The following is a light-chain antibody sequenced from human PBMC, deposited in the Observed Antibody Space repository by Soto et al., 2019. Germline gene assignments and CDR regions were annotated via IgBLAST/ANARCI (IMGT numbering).Light chain of an antibody. J-gene: IGKJ5*01. CDR1: QSSGSNF. Sequence: ELVLTQSPGSLSLSPGERATLSCKTSQSSGSNFVAWYQQKPGQAPRLLIYASVTRATGIPARFTGSGSGTDFTLTISSLEPEDFAVYYCQQRSNWPITFGQGTRLEIK. CDR3: QQRSNWPIT. CDR2: ASV. V-gene: IGKV3D-20*02.